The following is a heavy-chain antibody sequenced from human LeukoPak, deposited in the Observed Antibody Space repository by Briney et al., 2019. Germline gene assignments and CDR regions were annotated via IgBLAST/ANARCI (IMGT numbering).Heavy chain of an antibody. V-gene: IGHV2-70*01. CDR1: GFSLSTSGMC. CDR2: IYWDDNK. J-gene: IGHJ4*02. D-gene: IGHD2-15*01. Sequence: SGPTLVNPTPTLTLTCTFSGFSLSTSGMCLSWIRQPPGKALEWLAHIYWDDNKYYSTSLKTRLTISKDTSKNQVVPTMTNMDPVDTATYYCTRQVVVAAAAWDYWGQGTLVTVSS. CDR3: TRQVVVAAAAWDY.